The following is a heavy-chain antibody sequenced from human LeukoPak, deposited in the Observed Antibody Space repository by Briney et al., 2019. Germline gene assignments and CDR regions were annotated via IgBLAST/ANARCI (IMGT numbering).Heavy chain of an antibody. Sequence: SETLSLTCAVYGGSFSGYYWSWVRQPPGKGLEWIGEINHSGSTNYNPSLKSRVTISVDTSKNQFSLKLSSVTAADTAVYYCARGEWELGYWGQGTLVTVSS. CDR2: INHSGST. CDR3: ARGEWELGY. CDR1: GGSFSGYY. V-gene: IGHV4-34*01. D-gene: IGHD1-26*01. J-gene: IGHJ4*02.